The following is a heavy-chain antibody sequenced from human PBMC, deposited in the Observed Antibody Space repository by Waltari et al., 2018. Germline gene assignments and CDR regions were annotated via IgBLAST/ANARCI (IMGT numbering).Heavy chain of an antibody. V-gene: IGHV3-74*01. Sequence: EVQLVESGGGLVQPGGSLRLSCAASGFTSSMYWMHWVRQAPGKGLVWVSRSNSDGSSTSYADSVKGRFTISKDNAKNTVYLQMNRLRAEDTAIYYCARGARRTTVTTGWWYFDLWGRGTLVTVSS. CDR3: ARGARRTTVTTGWWYFDL. D-gene: IGHD4-17*01. CDR1: GFTSSMYW. J-gene: IGHJ2*01. CDR2: SNSDGSST.